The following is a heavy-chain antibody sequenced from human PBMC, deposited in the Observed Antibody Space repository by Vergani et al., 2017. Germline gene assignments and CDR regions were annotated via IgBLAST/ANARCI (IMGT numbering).Heavy chain of an antibody. CDR1: GFTFDEYA. CDR3: AVPPYSCSSSGLDY. J-gene: IGHJ4*02. Sequence: EVQLVESGGGLVQPGRSLRLSWAASGFTFDEYAKHGVRQAPGKGLEWVSGISWNSGSIGYADSVKGRFTISRDNAKNYLYLQMKSLRAEDTALYYCAVPPYSCSSSGLDYWGQGTLVTVSS. V-gene: IGHV3-9*01. D-gene: IGHD6-6*01. CDR2: ISWNSGSI.